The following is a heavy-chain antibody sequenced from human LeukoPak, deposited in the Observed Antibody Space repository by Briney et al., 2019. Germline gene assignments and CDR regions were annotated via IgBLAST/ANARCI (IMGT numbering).Heavy chain of an antibody. V-gene: IGHV3-21*04. CDR1: GFTFSSYS. CDR3: AKGTWSIAARKNAFDI. D-gene: IGHD6-6*01. Sequence: GGSLRLSCAASGFTFSSYSMNWVRQAPGKGLEWVSPISSSSSYIYYADSVKGRFTISRDNSKNTLYLQMNSLRAEDTAVYYCAKGTWSIAARKNAFDIWGQGTMVTVSS. CDR2: ISSSSSYI. J-gene: IGHJ3*02.